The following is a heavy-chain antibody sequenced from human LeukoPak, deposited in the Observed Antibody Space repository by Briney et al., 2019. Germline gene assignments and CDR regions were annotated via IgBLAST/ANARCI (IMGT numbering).Heavy chain of an antibody. Sequence: SETLSLTCTVSGGSISSYYWSWIRQPPGKGLEWIGYIYYSGSTNYNPSLKSRVTISVDTSRNQFSLKLSSVTAADTAVYYCARGGPVRNGMDVGGQGPTVPVSS. CDR3: ARGGPVRNGMDV. J-gene: IGHJ6*02. CDR1: GGSISSYY. V-gene: IGHV4-59*01. CDR2: IYYSGST. D-gene: IGHD6-19*01.